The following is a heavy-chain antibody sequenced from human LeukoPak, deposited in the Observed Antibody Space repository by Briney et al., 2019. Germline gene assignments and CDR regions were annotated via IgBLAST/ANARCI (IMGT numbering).Heavy chain of an antibody. Sequence: PGGSLRLSCAASGFTFSTYSMNWVRQAPGKGLEWVSSISSNSRYIYYADSMRGRFTISRDNAKNSLYLQMNSLKPEDTAVYYCAELGITMIGGVWGKGTTVTISS. CDR1: GFTFSTYS. CDR3: AELGITMIGGV. D-gene: IGHD3-10*02. V-gene: IGHV3-21*06. CDR2: ISSNSRYI. J-gene: IGHJ6*04.